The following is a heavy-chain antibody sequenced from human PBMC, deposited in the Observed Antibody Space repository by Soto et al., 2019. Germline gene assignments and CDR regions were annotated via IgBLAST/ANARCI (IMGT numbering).Heavy chain of an antibody. Sequence: QLQLQESGPGLGKPSETLSLTCTVSGGSISSSSYYWGWIRQPPGKGLEWIGSIYYRGNTYYNPSLKSRVAISVNTSKNQFSLKRSSVTAADTAVYYCAREGGGYCSGGSCQVDYWGQGTLVTVSS. CDR1: GGSISSSSYY. CDR3: AREGGGYCSGGSCQVDY. CDR2: IYYRGNT. V-gene: IGHV4-39*02. D-gene: IGHD2-15*01. J-gene: IGHJ4*02.